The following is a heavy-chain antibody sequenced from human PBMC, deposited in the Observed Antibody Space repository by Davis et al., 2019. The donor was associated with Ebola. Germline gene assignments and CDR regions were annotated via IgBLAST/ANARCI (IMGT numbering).Heavy chain of an antibody. V-gene: IGHV5-51*01. J-gene: IGHJ6*02. CDR2: IYPRDSDT. Sequence: GESLKISCKDFGFTFTNYWIAWVRQMPGKGLECMGVIYPRDSDTRYSPSFQGQVTISADKSINTAYLQWSSLKASDTAMYYCARLDVVVDPATIRLFYYYGMDVWGQGTTVTVS. CDR3: ARLDVVVDPATIRLFYYYGMDV. D-gene: IGHD2-2*02. CDR1: GFTFTNYW.